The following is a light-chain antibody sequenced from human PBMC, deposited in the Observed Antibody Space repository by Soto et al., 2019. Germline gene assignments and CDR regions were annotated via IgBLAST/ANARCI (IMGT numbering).Light chain of an antibody. Sequence: QSVLTQPPSMSGAPGQRVVIPCTGSSSNIGADYDVFWYQQLPGTAPKLLIYASTNRPSDVPDRFSGYKSGNTASLTISGLQAEDEADYYCCSFAGSNSWVFGGGTKVTVL. V-gene: IGLV1-40*01. CDR3: CSFAGSNSWV. J-gene: IGLJ3*02. CDR1: SSNIGADYD. CDR2: AST.